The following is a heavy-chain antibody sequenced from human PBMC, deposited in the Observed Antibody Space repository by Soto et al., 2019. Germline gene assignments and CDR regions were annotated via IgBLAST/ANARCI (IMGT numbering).Heavy chain of an antibody. J-gene: IGHJ4*02. D-gene: IGHD2-21*01. CDR3: ARGIFLLRATSFKAPTAFDY. V-gene: IGHV3-7*03. CDR1: GFTFSSYW. Sequence: QAGGSLRLSCAASGFTFSSYWMSWVRQAPGKGLEWVANIKQDGSEKYYVDSVKGRFTISRDNAKNSLYLQMNSLRAEDTAVYYCARGIFLLRATSFKAPTAFDYWGQGTLVTVSS. CDR2: IKQDGSEK.